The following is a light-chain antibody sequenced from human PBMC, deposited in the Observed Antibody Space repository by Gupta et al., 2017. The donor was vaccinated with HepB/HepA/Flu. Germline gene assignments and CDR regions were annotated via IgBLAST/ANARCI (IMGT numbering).Light chain of an antibody. V-gene: IGKV4-1*01. J-gene: IGKJ1*01. CDR2: WAS. CDR3: QQYYTSPRT. CDR1: QSVLYSSNNKNY. Sequence: DIVMTQSPDSLAVSLGERATINYKSSQSVLYSSNNKNYLTWYQHKPGQPPKLLLYWASTRQSGVPDRFSGSGSGTDFTLTISSLQAEDVAVYYCQQYYTSPRTFGQGTKVEIK.